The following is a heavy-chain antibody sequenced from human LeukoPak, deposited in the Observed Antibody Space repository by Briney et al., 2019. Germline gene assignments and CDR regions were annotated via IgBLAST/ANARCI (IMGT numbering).Heavy chain of an antibody. Sequence: SGGSLRLSCAASGFPFSSYNMNWVRQAPGKGLEWVSFITSSSVTIYYADSVKGRFTISRDNAKNSLYLQMNSLRGEDTAVYYCARGLGSGWQDYWGQGTLVTVSS. CDR1: GFPFSSYN. CDR3: ARGLGSGWQDY. D-gene: IGHD6-19*01. CDR2: ITSSSVTI. J-gene: IGHJ4*02. V-gene: IGHV3-48*04.